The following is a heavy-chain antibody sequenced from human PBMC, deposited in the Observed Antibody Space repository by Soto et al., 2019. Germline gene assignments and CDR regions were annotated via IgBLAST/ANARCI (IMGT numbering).Heavy chain of an antibody. CDR2: IWYDGSNK. J-gene: IGHJ4*02. CDR1: GFTFSNYG. Sequence: QMQLVESGGGVVQPGRSLRLSCAASGFTFSNYGMHWVRQAPGKGLEWVAIIWYDGSNKYYADSVKGRFTISRDNSKNTVYLQMNSRRAEETAIYFCAAGKPLNYRGQGTLVTVS. CDR3: AAGKPLNY. V-gene: IGHV3-33*01.